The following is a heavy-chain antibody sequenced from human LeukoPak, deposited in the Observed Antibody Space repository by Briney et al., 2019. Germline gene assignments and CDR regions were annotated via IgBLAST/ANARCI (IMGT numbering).Heavy chain of an antibody. CDR3: ARGPSSVATRQDF. V-gene: IGHV1-18*01. CDR1: GYTFTNYG. J-gene: IGHJ4*02. D-gene: IGHD6-6*01. Sequence: PLASVKVSCKASGYTFTNYGIIWVRQAPGQGLEWMGWISAYNGNTNYAQKIQGRVTMTTDTSTSTAYMELRSLRSDDTAVYYCARGPSSVATRQDFWGQGTLVTVSS. CDR2: ISAYNGNT.